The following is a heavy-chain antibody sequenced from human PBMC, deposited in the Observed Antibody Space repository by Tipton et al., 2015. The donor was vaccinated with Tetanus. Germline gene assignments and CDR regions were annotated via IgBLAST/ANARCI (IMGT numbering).Heavy chain of an antibody. Sequence: GLVKPSETLSLTCGVSDGSFNAYYWSWIRQTPGKGLEWIGEVNQSGSTKYNPSFNSRAAISVDTSKSQFSLRVRSVTAADTAVYYCARDSYYSSRWSFADYWGQGTLVTVSS. CDR1: DGSFNAYY. D-gene: IGHD3-22*01. J-gene: IGHJ4*02. V-gene: IGHV4-34*01. CDR3: ARDSYYSSRWSFADY. CDR2: VNQSGST.